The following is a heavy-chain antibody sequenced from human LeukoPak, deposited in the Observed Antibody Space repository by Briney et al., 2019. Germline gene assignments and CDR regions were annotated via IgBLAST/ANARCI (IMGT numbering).Heavy chain of an antibody. CDR1: GYTFTSYG. V-gene: IGHV1-2*02. Sequence: ASLKVSCKASGYTFTSYGISWVRQAPGQGLEWMGWINPNSGGTNYAQKFQGRVTMTRDTSISTAYMELSRLRSDDTAVYYCARDSARLQIVGAIYYFDYWGQGTPVTVSS. CDR2: INPNSGGT. D-gene: IGHD1-26*01. J-gene: IGHJ4*02. CDR3: ARDSARLQIVGAIYYFDY.